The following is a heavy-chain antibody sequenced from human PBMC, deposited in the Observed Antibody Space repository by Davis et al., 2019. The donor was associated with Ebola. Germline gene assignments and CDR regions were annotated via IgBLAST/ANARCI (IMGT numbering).Heavy chain of an antibody. CDR3: ARGIVVVPAANLKTHMDV. J-gene: IGHJ6*03. Sequence: SVKVSCKASGGTFSSYAISWVRQAPGQGLEWMGGIIPIFGTANYAQKFQGRVTMTRDTSTSTVYMELSSLRSEDTAVYYCARGIVVVPAANLKTHMDVWGKGTTVTVSS. V-gene: IGHV1-69*05. D-gene: IGHD2-2*01. CDR1: GGTFSSYA. CDR2: IIPIFGTA.